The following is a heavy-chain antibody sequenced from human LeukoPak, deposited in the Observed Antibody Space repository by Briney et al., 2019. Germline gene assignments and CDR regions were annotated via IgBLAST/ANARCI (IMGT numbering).Heavy chain of an antibody. CDR3: ASQETDDYGGNSLGDSDY. V-gene: IGHV3-66*04. CDR2: IYSGGST. J-gene: IGHJ4*02. D-gene: IGHD4-23*01. Sequence: GGSLRLSCAASGFTVSSNYMSWVCQAPGKGLEWVSVIYSGGSTYYADSAKGRFTISRDNSKNTLYLQMNSLRAEDTAVYYCASQETDDYGGNSLGDSDYWGQGTLVTVSS. CDR1: GFTVSSNY.